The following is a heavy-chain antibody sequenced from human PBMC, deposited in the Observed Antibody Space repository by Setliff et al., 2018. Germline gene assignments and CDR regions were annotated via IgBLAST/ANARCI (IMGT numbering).Heavy chain of an antibody. D-gene: IGHD6-19*01. J-gene: IGHJ6*03. Sequence: SETLSLTCTVSGGSISTYYWGWIRQPAGKGLGWIGHIYIGGSANYNPSLKSRVAMSIDTSKNQFSLKPNSVTAADMAVYYCAREQWLDPPGYYYMDVWAKGTTVTVSS. V-gene: IGHV4-4*07. CDR3: AREQWLDPPGYYYMDV. CDR2: IYIGGSA. CDR1: GGSISTYY.